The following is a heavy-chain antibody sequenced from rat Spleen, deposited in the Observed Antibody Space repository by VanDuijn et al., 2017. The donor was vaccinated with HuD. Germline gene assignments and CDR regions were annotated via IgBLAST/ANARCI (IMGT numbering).Heavy chain of an antibody. CDR2: ILYDDTNT. CDR1: GFTFSNYD. V-gene: IGHV5-7*01. CDR3: ARSDGTHYYLPFAD. D-gene: IGHD1-12*02. Sequence: EVQLVESGGGLVQPGRSLKLSCAASGFTFSNYDMAWVRQAPKKGLEWVATILYDDTNTHYRDSVKGRFTISRDNAKSTLYLQMDSLRSEDTATYYCARSDGTHYYLPFADWGQGTLVTVSS. J-gene: IGHJ3*01.